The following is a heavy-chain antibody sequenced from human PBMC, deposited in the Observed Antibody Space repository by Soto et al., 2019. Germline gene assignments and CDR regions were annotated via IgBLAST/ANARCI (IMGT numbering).Heavy chain of an antibody. CDR1: GFTFSTYG. Sequence: GESLRLSCAASGFTFSTYGMHWVRQAPGKGLEWVAVISYDGGNKYYGDSVKGRFTISRDNPKNTLYLQMNSLRPEDTAVYYCAKVAGYCSSTTCSRDYYHYYGLAVWGQGTTVTVSS. J-gene: IGHJ6*02. V-gene: IGHV3-30*18. CDR2: ISYDGGNK. D-gene: IGHD2-2*01. CDR3: AKVAGYCSSTTCSRDYYHYYGLAV.